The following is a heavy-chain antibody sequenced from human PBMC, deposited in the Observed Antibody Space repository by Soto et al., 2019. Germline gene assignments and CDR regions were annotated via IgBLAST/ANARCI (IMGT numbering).Heavy chain of an antibody. J-gene: IGHJ4*02. V-gene: IGHV3-11*01. Sequence: ESGGGLVKPGGSLTLSCAASGFTFSDYYMSWIRQAPGKGLEWVSYISHSGTTIYYADSVKGRFTISRDNAKNSLYLQMNSLRAEDTAVYYCALFARYGDYGESFDSWGQGTLVTVSS. CDR2: ISHSGTTI. CDR3: ALFARYGDYGESFDS. D-gene: IGHD4-17*01. CDR1: GFTFSDYY.